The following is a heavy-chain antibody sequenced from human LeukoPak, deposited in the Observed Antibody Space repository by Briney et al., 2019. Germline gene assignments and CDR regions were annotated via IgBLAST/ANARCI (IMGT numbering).Heavy chain of an antibody. J-gene: IGHJ6*02. CDR2: IYHSGST. D-gene: IGHD3-3*01. CDR3: ARGYDFWSGSFNFDYYGMDV. Sequence: SETLSLTCAVSGGSISSGGYSWSWIRQPPGKGLEWIGYIYHSGSTYYNPSLKSRVTISVDRSKNQFSLKLSSVTAADTAVYYCARGYDFWSGSFNFDYYGMDVWGQGTTVTVSS. CDR1: GGSISSGGYS. V-gene: IGHV4-30-2*01.